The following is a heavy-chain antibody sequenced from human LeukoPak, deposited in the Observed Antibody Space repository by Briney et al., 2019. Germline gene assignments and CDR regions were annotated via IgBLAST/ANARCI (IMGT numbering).Heavy chain of an antibody. Sequence: SETLSLTCTVSGGSISSYYWSWIRKPPGKGLEWIGYIYYSGRTNYNPSLKSRVTISVDTPKNQYSLKLSSVTAADTAVYYCARDGGSLGDYYYYMDVWGKGTTVTVSS. CDR2: IYYSGRT. D-gene: IGHD1-26*01. CDR1: GGSISSYY. CDR3: ARDGGSLGDYYYYMDV. V-gene: IGHV4-59*01. J-gene: IGHJ6*03.